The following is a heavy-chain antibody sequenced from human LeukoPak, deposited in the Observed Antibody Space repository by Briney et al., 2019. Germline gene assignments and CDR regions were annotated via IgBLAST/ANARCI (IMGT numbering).Heavy chain of an antibody. CDR3: ARDSRDAYKIGVDY. J-gene: IGHJ4*02. D-gene: IGHD5-24*01. CDR1: GGSINSYY. V-gene: IGHV4-59*01. Sequence: SETLSLTCTVSGGSINSYYWSWIRQPPGKGLEWIGYIYYSGSTSYSPSLKSRVTISVDTSKNQFSLKLSSVTAADTAVYYCARDSRDAYKIGVDYWGQGTLVTVSS. CDR2: IYYSGST.